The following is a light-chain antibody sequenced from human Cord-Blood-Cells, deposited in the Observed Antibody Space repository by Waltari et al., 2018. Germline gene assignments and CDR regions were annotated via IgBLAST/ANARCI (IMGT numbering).Light chain of an antibody. CDR3: AAWDDSLSGHYV. CDR2: RNN. J-gene: IGLJ1*01. CDR1: SSNLGSSY. Sequence: QSVLTQPPSASGTPGQRVTISCSGSSSNLGSSYDFWYQQLPGTAPKLLIYRNNQRPSGVPDRFSGSKSGTSASLAISGLRSEDEADYYCAAWDDSLSGHYVFGTGTKVTVL. V-gene: IGLV1-47*01.